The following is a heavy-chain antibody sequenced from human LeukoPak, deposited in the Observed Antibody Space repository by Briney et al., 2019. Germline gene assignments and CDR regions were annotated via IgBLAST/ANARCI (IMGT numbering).Heavy chain of an antibody. Sequence: ASVKVSCKASGYTFTIYGISWVRQAPGQGLEWMGWISAYNGNTNYAQKLQGRVTMTTDTSTSTAYMELRSLRSDDAAVYYCARALDIVATIRSYFDYWGQGTLVTVSS. CDR1: GYTFTIYG. CDR2: ISAYNGNT. CDR3: ARALDIVATIRSYFDY. V-gene: IGHV1-18*01. D-gene: IGHD5-12*01. J-gene: IGHJ4*02.